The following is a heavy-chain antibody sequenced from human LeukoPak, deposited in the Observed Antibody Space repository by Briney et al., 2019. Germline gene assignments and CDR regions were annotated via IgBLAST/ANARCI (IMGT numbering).Heavy chain of an antibody. V-gene: IGHV1-2*02. J-gene: IGHJ6*02. D-gene: IGHD3-9*01. CDR1: GYTFTGYY. CDR3: VIEQNAAYDILTGYYRDTYYYYGMDV. CDR2: INPNSGGT. Sequence: ASVKVSCKASGYTFTGYYMHWVRQAPGQGLEWMGCINPNSGGTNYAEKFQGRVTMTRDTSISTVYMELSRLRSDDTAVYYFVIEQNAAYDILTGYYRDTYYYYGMDVWGQGTTVTVSS.